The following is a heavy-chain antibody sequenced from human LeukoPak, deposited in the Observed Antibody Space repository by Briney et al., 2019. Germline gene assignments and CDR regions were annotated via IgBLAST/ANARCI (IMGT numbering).Heavy chain of an antibody. CDR2: IYYSGST. CDR1: GGFVSSSRYY. Sequence: SETLSLTCTVSGGFVSSSRYYWGWIRQPPGQGLEWIGSIYYSGSTYNNPSLKSRVTISIDTSKNQFSLKVSSVTAADTAVYYCARRNGYPFFDSWGQGTLVTVSS. J-gene: IGHJ4*02. D-gene: IGHD5-18*01. V-gene: IGHV4-39*01. CDR3: ARRNGYPFFDS.